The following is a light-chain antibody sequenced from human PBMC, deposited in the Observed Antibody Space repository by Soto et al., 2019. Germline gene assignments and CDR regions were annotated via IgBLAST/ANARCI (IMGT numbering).Light chain of an antibody. Sequence: QSALTQPASVSGSPGQSITISCTGTSSDVGSYNLVSWYQQHPGKAPKLMIYEVSKRPSGVSNRFSGSKSGNTASLTISGLQAEDGAHYYCCSYAGSSTWVFGGGTKLTVL. CDR1: SSDVGSYNL. V-gene: IGLV2-23*02. CDR2: EVS. J-gene: IGLJ3*02. CDR3: CSYAGSSTWV.